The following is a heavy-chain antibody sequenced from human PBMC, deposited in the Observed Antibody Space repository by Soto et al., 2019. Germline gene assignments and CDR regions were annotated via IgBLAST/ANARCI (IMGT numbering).Heavy chain of an antibody. J-gene: IGHJ6*02. Sequence: QVQLVQSGAEVKKPGASVKVSCQASGYAFTDYYMHWVRQAPGQGLEWMGWINSKSGGTNLAQRFQGRVTMTTDTSISTTHLEVSRLRSDDTAIFYCARSDTDIAAPYYGLDVWGQGTTVTVSS. CDR3: ARSDTDIAAPYYGLDV. CDR2: INSKSGGT. V-gene: IGHV1-2*02. CDR1: GYAFTDYY. D-gene: IGHD5-18*01.